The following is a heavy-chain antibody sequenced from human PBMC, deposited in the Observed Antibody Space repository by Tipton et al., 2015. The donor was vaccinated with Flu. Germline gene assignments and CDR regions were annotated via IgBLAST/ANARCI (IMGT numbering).Heavy chain of an antibody. CDR2: VYYRGGT. Sequence: TLSLTCSVSGGSVSSESFYWTWVRQPPGEGLEWIGYVYYRGGTIYSPSLKSRVTITIDTSKNQFSLKLTSVTAADTAVYYCASGGGDENDYWGQGLLVTVSS. J-gene: IGHJ4*02. V-gene: IGHV4-61*01. CDR3: ASGGGDENDY. D-gene: IGHD2-21*01. CDR1: GGSVSSESFY.